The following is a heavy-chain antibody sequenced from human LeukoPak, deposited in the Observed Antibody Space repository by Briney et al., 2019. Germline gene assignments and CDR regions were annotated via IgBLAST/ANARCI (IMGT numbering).Heavy chain of an antibody. CDR2: IYCTGNT. CDR1: GASISGYY. Sequence: SETLSLTCTVSGASISGYYWSWIRQPPGKGLDYIGYIYCTGNTNYNPSLKSRVTISVDTSKNQFSLKLSAVTAADTAVYYCARGRGGGGTSNNWFDPWGQGTHVIVSS. D-gene: IGHD2-15*01. CDR3: ARGRGGGGTSNNWFDP. J-gene: IGHJ5*02. V-gene: IGHV4-59*01.